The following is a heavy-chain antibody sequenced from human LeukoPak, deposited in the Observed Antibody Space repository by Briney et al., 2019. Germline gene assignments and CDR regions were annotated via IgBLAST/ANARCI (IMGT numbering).Heavy chain of an antibody. V-gene: IGHV1-46*01. Sequence: GASVKVSCKASGYTFSNYYMHWVRHAPGQGLEWMVIINPSGGSISDAQRFQGRVTMTRDTSTRTFYMELSSLRPEDTAVYYCARSQPYCISTSCYGPGDYWGQGTLVTVSS. CDR1: GYTFSNYY. J-gene: IGHJ4*02. CDR3: ARSQPYCISTSCYGPGDY. D-gene: IGHD2-2*01. CDR2: INPSGGSI.